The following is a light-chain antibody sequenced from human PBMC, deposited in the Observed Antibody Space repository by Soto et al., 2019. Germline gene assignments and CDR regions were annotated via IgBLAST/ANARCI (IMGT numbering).Light chain of an antibody. Sequence: EIVLTQSPDTRSSSPGERLTLSCRASQSVRNNYLAWYQLKPGQAPRLRIYETYRRATGIPDRFSGSGSGTDFTLAISRLEPEDFAVYHCQQYGSSSRTFGPVTKVDIK. CDR2: ETY. CDR3: QQYGSSSRT. J-gene: IGKJ1*01. CDR1: QSVRNNY. V-gene: IGKV3-20*01.